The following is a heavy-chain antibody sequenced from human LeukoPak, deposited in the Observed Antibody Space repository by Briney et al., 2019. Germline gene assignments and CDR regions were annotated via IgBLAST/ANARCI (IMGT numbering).Heavy chain of an antibody. CDR1: GFTFSSYA. CDR3: ARERAYDFWSGYSPVDGFDY. J-gene: IGHJ4*02. V-gene: IGHV3-23*01. Sequence: GGSLRLSCAASGFTFSSYAMSWVRQAPGKGLEWVSAISGSGGSTYHADSVKGRFTISRDNSKNTLYLQMNSLRAEDTAVYYCARERAYDFWSGYSPVDGFDYWGQGTLVTVSS. CDR2: ISGSGGST. D-gene: IGHD3-3*01.